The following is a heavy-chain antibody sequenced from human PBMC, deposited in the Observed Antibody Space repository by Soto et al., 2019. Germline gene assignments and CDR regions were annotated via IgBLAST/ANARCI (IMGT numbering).Heavy chain of an antibody. CDR3: ARHALQYCGGDCYLLPYFDL. CDR1: GFTFSGSA. Sequence: GGSLRLSCAASGFTFSGSAMHWVRQASGKGLEWVGRIRSKANNYATVYAASVKGRFTISRDDSKNTAHLQMNSLKTEDTAVYYCARHALQYCGGDCYLLPYFDLWGRGTLVTVS. D-gene: IGHD2-21*02. V-gene: IGHV3-73*01. J-gene: IGHJ2*01. CDR2: IRSKANNYAT.